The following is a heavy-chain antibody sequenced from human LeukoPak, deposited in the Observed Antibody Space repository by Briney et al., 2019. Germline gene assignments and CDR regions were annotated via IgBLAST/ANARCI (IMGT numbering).Heavy chain of an antibody. D-gene: IGHD2-8*01. CDR3: AKGLGYCSDGVCYYSYYMDV. V-gene: IGHV3-53*01. CDR1: GFTVSSNY. J-gene: IGHJ6*03. Sequence: PGGSLRLSCAVSGFTVSSNYMSWVRQAPGKGLEGVSVIYSGGSTYYADSVKGRFTISRDNSKNTLYLQMNSLRAEDTAVYYCAKGLGYCSDGVCYYSYYMDVWGKGTTVTVSS. CDR2: IYSGGST.